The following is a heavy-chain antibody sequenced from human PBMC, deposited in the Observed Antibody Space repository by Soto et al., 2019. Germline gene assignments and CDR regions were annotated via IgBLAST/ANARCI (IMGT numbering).Heavy chain of an antibody. CDR2: IYRGGST. Sequence: EVQLVESGGGLVQPGGSLRLSCAASGFTVSSNYMSWVRQAPGKGLEWVSVIYRGGSTYYADSVKGRFTISRDNSKNTQYLQMNSLRAEDTAVYYCARERNYYGSGSLYYYYCFYMDVWGKGTTVTVSS. V-gene: IGHV3-66*01. CDR3: ARERNYYGSGSLYYYYCFYMDV. CDR1: GFTVSSNY. J-gene: IGHJ6*03. D-gene: IGHD3-10*01.